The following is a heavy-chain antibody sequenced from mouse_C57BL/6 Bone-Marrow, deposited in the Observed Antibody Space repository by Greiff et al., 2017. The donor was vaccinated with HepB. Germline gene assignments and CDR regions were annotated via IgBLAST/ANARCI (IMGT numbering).Heavy chain of an antibody. D-gene: IGHD1-1*01. V-gene: IGHV1-15*01. Sequence: VQLQQSGAELVRPGASVTLSCKASGYTFTDYEMHWVKQTPVHGLEWIGAIDPETGGTAYNQKFKGKAILTADKSSSTAYMQLRSLTSEDSAVYYCTRSTTVKDYCGQGTTLTVAS. CDR2: IDPETGGT. CDR1: GYTFTDYE. CDR3: TRSTTVKDY. J-gene: IGHJ2*01.